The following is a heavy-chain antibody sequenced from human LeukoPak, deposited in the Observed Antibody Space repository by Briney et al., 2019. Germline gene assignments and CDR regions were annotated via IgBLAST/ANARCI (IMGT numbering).Heavy chain of an antibody. CDR3: ARGYSSSWYGGADNYFDY. CDR1: GFTFSDDY. Sequence: GGSLRLSCAASGFTFSDDYMSWIRQAPGKGLEWVSVIYSGANTYYADSVKGRFTISRDNSKNTLYLQMNSLRAEDTAVYYCARGYSSSWYGGADNYFDYWGQGTLVTVSS. V-gene: IGHV3-66*01. J-gene: IGHJ4*02. D-gene: IGHD6-13*01. CDR2: IYSGANT.